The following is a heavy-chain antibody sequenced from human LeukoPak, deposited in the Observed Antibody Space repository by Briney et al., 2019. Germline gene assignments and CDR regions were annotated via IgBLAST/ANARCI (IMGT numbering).Heavy chain of an antibody. CDR1: GYTFTSYY. J-gene: IGHJ6*02. Sequence: GASVKVSCKASGYTFTSYYMHWVRQAPGQGLEWMGIINPSGGSTSYAQKFQGRVTMTRDTSTSTVYMELSSLRSEDTAVYYCARERPRYCSGGSCHDYYYYGMDVWGQGTTVTVSS. D-gene: IGHD2-15*01. CDR2: INPSGGST. V-gene: IGHV1-46*01. CDR3: ARERPRYCSGGSCHDYYYYGMDV.